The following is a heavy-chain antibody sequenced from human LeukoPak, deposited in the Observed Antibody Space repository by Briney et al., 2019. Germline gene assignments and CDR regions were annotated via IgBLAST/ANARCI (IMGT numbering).Heavy chain of an antibody. Sequence: SETLSLTCTVSGGSISSYYWSWIRQPAGKGLEWIGRIYTSGSTNYNPSLKSRVTMSVDTSKNQFSLKLSSVTAADTAVYYCAREGRITMVRDSGRAFDIWGQGTMVTVSS. D-gene: IGHD3-10*01. J-gene: IGHJ3*02. V-gene: IGHV4-4*07. CDR3: AREGRITMVRDSGRAFDI. CDR2: IYTSGST. CDR1: GGSISSYY.